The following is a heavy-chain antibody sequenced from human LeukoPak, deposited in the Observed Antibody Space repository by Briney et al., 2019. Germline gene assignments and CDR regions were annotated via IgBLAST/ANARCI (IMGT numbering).Heavy chain of an antibody. J-gene: IGHJ4*02. V-gene: IGHV3-23*01. CDR2: IIASGGTT. CDR3: AGVGGGDGSGWSTTDY. D-gene: IGHD6-19*01. CDR1: GFPFSSYA. Sequence: GGSLRLSCAASGFPFSSYAMSWFRQTPGKGLEWVSSIIASGGTTYYADSVKGRFTISRDNAKNSLYLQMNSLRVEDTAMYYCAGVGGGDGSGWSTTDYWGQGTLVTISS.